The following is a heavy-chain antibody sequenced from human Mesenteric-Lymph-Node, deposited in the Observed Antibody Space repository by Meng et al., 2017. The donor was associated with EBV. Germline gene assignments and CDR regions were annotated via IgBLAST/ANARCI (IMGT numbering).Heavy chain of an antibody. V-gene: IGHV4-30-4*01. CDR2: IYYSGNT. Sequence: QAQLRSPGPGRVKPSQTLSLTCTVSGGSIGSANYWSWIRQPPGKGLEWIGYIYYSGNTYYNPSLESRVTISIDTSKSQVSLKLTSVTAADTAVYYCARVIYSGSRYPSVFDYWGQGNLVTVSS. J-gene: IGHJ4*02. CDR3: ARVIYSGSRYPSVFDY. D-gene: IGHD6-13*01. CDR1: GGSIGSANY.